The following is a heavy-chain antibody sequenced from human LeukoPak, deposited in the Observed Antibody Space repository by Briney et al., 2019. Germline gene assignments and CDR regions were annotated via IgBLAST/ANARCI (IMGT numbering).Heavy chain of an antibody. J-gene: IGHJ4*02. CDR1: GYSFRSYW. CDR2: IYPGDADN. CDR3: VRALGYCSRTSCSFDL. V-gene: IGHV5-51*04. Sequence: GESLKISCKASGYSFRSYWIGWVRQMPGKGLEWMGSIYPGDADNRYSPSFQGQVTISADKPITTAYLQWSSLKASDTAMYYCVRALGYCSRTSCSFDLWGQGTLVTVSS. D-gene: IGHD2-2*01.